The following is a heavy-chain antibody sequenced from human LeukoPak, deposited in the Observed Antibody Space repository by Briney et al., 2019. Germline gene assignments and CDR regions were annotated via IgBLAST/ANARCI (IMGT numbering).Heavy chain of an antibody. D-gene: IGHD1-26*01. V-gene: IGHV4-59*01. CDR2: IYYSGTT. CDR1: GGSISGYY. Sequence: SETLSLTCTVSGGSISGYYWSWIRQPPGKGLEWIAYIYYSGTTNYNPSLKSRVTISVDTSKNQFSLKLSSVTAADTAVYYCAREYTGVGATNAFDIWGQGTMVTVSS. J-gene: IGHJ3*02. CDR3: AREYTGVGATNAFDI.